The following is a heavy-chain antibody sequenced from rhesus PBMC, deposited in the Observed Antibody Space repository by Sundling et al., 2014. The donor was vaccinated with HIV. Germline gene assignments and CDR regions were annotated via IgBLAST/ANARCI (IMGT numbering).Heavy chain of an antibody. CDR3: VRDLKYDSWYYYGLES. J-gene: IGHJ6*01. D-gene: IGHD3-28*01. CDR2: INGNSENT. Sequence: QLQLQESGPGLVKPSETLSLTCNVSGASISTYWWSWIRQSPGKGLEWIGEINGNSENTNYKPSLKSRVTISRDTSKNQFSLNLRSVTAADTAVYYCVRDLKYDSWYYYGLESWGQGVVVTVSP. V-gene: IGHV4-80*01. CDR1: GASISTYW.